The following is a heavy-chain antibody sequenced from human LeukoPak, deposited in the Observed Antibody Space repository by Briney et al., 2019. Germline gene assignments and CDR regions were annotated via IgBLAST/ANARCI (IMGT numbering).Heavy chain of an antibody. D-gene: IGHD1-26*01. J-gene: IGHJ6*03. CDR2: MNPNSGNT. V-gene: IGHV1-8*03. Sequence: ASVKVSCKASGYTFTSYDINWVRQATGQGLEWMGWMNPNSGNTGYAQKFQGRVTITRNTSISTAYMELSSLRSEDTAVYYCAREAVGATTNYYYYMDVLGKGTTVTVSS. CDR1: GYTFTSYD. CDR3: AREAVGATTNYYYYMDV.